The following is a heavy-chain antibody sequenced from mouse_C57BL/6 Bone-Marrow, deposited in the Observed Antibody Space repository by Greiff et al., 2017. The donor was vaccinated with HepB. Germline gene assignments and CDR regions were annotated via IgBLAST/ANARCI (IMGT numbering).Heavy chain of an antibody. V-gene: IGHV1-72*01. CDR3: AGEGGLLRYYFDY. J-gene: IGHJ2*01. Sequence: VQLQQSGAELVKPGASVKLSCKASGYTFTSYWMHWVKQRPGRGLEWIGRIDPNGGGTKYNEKFKSKATLTVDKTSSTAYMQLSSLTSEDSAVYYCAGEGGLLRYYFDYWGQGTTVTVSS. CDR1: GYTFTSYW. D-gene: IGHD1-1*01. CDR2: IDPNGGGT.